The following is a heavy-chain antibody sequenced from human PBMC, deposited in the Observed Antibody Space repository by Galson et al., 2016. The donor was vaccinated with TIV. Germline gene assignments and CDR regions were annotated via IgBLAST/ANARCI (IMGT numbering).Heavy chain of an antibody. D-gene: IGHD4-17*01. CDR2: INTDGSTT. V-gene: IGHV3-74*01. J-gene: IGHJ4*02. CDR1: GFTFSSYW. Sequence: SLRLSCAASGFTFSSYWMYWVRQAPGKGLVLVSRINTDGSTTNYADSVKGRFTISRDNAKNTLYLQMNSLRAEDTAVYFCARVVSSSYGRADFWGQGTLVTVSS. CDR3: ARVVSSSYGRADF.